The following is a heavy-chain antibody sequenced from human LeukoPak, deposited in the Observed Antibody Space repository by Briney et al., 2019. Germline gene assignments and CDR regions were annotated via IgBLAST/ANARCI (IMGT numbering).Heavy chain of an antibody. Sequence: GASVKVSCKASGYTFTSYGISWVRQAPGQGLEWMGWISAYNGNTNYAQKLQGRVTMTTDTSTSTAYMELRSLRSDDTAVYYCARETTVNYHYYYMDVWGKGTTVTVSS. V-gene: IGHV1-18*01. CDR1: GYTFTSYG. CDR2: ISAYNGNT. CDR3: ARETTVNYHYYYMDV. J-gene: IGHJ6*03. D-gene: IGHD4-11*01.